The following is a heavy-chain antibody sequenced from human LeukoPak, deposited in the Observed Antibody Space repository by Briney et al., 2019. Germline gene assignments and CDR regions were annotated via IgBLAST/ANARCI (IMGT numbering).Heavy chain of an antibody. CDR2: ISASAGGDT. Sequence: GGSLRLSCAASGFTFSSYAMNWVRQAPGKGLEWVSAISASAGGDTYYADSVKGRFTISRDNSKNTLYLQMNSLRAEDTAVYYCAKDFTAVAGTYWGQGTLVTVSS. J-gene: IGHJ4*02. CDR1: GFTFSSYA. CDR3: AKDFTAVAGTY. V-gene: IGHV3-23*01. D-gene: IGHD6-19*01.